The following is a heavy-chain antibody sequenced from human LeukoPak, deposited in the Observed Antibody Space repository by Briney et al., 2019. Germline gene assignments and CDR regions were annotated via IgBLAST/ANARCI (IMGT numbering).Heavy chain of an antibody. Sequence: ASVKVSCKAFGYTFNNHGISWLRQAPGQGLEWMGWISAYNGNRNYAQKFEGRVTMTTDTSTTTAYMELRSLRSDDTAVYYCARDMGKYCATISCFPFDPWGQGTLVTVSS. CDR2: ISAYNGNR. CDR1: GYTFNNHG. V-gene: IGHV1-18*01. J-gene: IGHJ5*02. CDR3: ARDMGKYCATISCFPFDP. D-gene: IGHD2-21*01.